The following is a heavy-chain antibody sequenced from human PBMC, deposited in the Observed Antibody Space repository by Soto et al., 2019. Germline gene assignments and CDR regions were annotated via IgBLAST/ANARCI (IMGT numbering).Heavy chain of an antibody. J-gene: IGHJ3*01. CDR1: GFTFNNYV. V-gene: IGHV3-23*01. D-gene: IGHD3-10*01. CDR2: ISGSTVNT. Sequence: DVQLLESGGGLVQPGGSLRLSCAASGFTFNNYVMSWVRQAPGKGLEWVATISGSTVNTFYADSVKGRFTISRDNSQNTFYLQMNIRRAEDATIYYCAKRGVDCFNWGPFDVWGRGTMVTVSS. CDR3: AKRGVDCFNWGPFDV.